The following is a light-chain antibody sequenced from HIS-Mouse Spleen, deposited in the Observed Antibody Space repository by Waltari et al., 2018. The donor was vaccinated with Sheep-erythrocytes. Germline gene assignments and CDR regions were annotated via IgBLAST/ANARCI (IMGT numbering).Light chain of an antibody. J-gene: IGKJ2*01. CDR3: QQRSNWYT. CDR1: QSVSSY. V-gene: IGKV3-11*01. Sequence: EIVLTKSPAALCLSPGERSTLSCRASQSVSSYLAWYQQKPGQAPRLLIYDASNRATGIPARFSGSGSGTDFTLTISSLEPEDFAVYYCQQRSNWYTFGQGTKLEIK. CDR2: DAS.